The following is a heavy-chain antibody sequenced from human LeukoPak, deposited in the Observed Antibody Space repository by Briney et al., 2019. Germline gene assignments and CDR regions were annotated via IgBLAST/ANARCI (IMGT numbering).Heavy chain of an antibody. D-gene: IGHD3-16*02. CDR3: ALGDDYVWGSYQGSDC. CDR2: IMPILGIA. CDR1: GDTFSSYA. J-gene: IGHJ4*02. Sequence: ASVKVSCKASGDTFSSYAISWVRQALGQGLEWKGRIMPILGIANYAQKFQGRVTITADKSTSTAYMELSSLRSEDTAVYYCALGDDYVWGSYQGSDCWGQGTLVTVSS. V-gene: IGHV1-69*04.